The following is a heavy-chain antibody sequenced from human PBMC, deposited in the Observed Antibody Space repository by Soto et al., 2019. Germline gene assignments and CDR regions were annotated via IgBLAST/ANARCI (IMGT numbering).Heavy chain of an antibody. Sequence: GGSLRLSCAAFGFTFSGYTRNWVRQAPGKGLMWVSSISSMSSYIYYADSVKGRFTISRDNAKNSLYLQMNSLRAEDTAVYYCAREGKMELLPPYYYYGMDVWGQGTTLTVSS. CDR2: ISSMSSYI. V-gene: IGHV3-21*01. CDR3: AREGKMELLPPYYYYGMDV. D-gene: IGHD1-7*01. J-gene: IGHJ6*02. CDR1: GFTFSGYT.